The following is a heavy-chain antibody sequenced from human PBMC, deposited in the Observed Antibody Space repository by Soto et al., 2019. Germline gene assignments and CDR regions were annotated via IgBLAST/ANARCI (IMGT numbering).Heavy chain of an antibody. CDR2: ITGSGGGP. D-gene: IGHD2-2*01. V-gene: IGHV3-23*01. CDR1: GFTFSSYT. J-gene: IGHJ1*01. Sequence: EVQLLQSGGGLVQPGGSRRLSCTASGFTFSSYTMSWVRQDPGKGLAWVSSITGSGGGPYYADSVKGRFTISRDNSKNLLYLQMNDVTAHDTAVYCYAKIVVALAPHFDHWGQGALVTVSS. CDR3: AKIVVALAPHFDH.